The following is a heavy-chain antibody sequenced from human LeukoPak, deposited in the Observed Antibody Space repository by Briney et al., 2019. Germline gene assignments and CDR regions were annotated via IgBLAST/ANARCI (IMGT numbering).Heavy chain of an antibody. CDR3: ARVGYSLCYGDDAFDI. V-gene: IGHV3-30*04. J-gene: IGHJ3*02. D-gene: IGHD5-18*01. CDR2: ISYDGSNK. CDR1: GFTFSTFA. Sequence: PGRSLRLSCAASGFTFSTFALHWVRQTPGEGLDWVALISYDGSNKYYADSVKGRFTISRDNSKNTLYLQMNSLRAEDTAVYYCARVGYSLCYGDDAFDIWGHGTMVIVSS.